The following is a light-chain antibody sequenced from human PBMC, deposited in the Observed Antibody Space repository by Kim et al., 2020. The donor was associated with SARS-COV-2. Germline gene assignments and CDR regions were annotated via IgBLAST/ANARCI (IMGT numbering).Light chain of an antibody. J-gene: IGKJ2*01. CDR1: PSVSSY. CDR3: HQRSNWPPYT. Sequence: LSPGERATLSCRASPSVSSYLAWYQQKPGQAPRLLIYDASNRATGIPARFSGSGSGTDFTLTISSLEPEDFAVYYCHQRSNWPPYTFGQGTKLEI. V-gene: IGKV3-11*01. CDR2: DAS.